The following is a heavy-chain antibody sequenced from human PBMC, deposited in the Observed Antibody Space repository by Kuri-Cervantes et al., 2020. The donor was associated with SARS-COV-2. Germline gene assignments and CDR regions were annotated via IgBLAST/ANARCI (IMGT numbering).Heavy chain of an antibody. J-gene: IGHJ6*03. CDR3: ASTSFVDIVATSEYYYYYYYMDV. CDR1: GGTFSSYA. D-gene: IGHD5-12*01. Sequence: SVKVSCKASGGTFSSYAISWVRQAPGQGLEWMGGIIPIFGTANYAQKFQGRVTITTDESTSTAYMELSSPRSEDTAVYYCASTSFVDIVATSEYYYYYYYMDVWGKGTTVTVSS. V-gene: IGHV1-69*05. CDR2: IIPIFGTA.